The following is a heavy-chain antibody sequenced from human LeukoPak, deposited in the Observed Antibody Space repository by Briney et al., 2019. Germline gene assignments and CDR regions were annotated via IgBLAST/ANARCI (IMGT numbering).Heavy chain of an antibody. CDR2: INTVNGNT. Sequence: RASVNVSCNVSGYTFTSYGIGCGRQAPGERLGWRGWINTVNGNTKYSQEFQGRVTITRDTSASTAYMELSSLRSEDMAVYRCARGETVGATDFDHWGQGTLVTVSS. J-gene: IGHJ4*02. D-gene: IGHD1-26*01. CDR3: ARGETVGATDFDH. CDR1: GYTFTSYG. V-gene: IGHV1-3*03.